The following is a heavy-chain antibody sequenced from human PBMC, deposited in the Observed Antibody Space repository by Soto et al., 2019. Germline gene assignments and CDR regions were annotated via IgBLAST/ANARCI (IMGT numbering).Heavy chain of an antibody. J-gene: IGHJ6*02. CDR3: TREGGSGSYSYYYYYGLDV. D-gene: IGHD3-10*01. CDR2: IKSNSDGGTT. CDR1: GFTFTNAW. V-gene: IGHV3-15*01. Sequence: GGSLRLSCAASGFTFTNAWMNWVRQAPGKGLEWVGRIKSNSDGGTTDYAAAAKGRFTISRDDSKNTVYVQMNSLKTEDTAVYYCTREGGSGSYSYYYYYGLDVWGQGTTVTVSS.